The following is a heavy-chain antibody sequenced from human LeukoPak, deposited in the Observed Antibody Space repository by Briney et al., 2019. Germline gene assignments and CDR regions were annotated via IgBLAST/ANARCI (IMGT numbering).Heavy chain of an antibody. CDR1: GYTFTGYY. CDR2: INPNSGGT. J-gene: IGHJ4*02. V-gene: IGHV1-2*02. CDR3: AREGQWELSFFDY. Sequence: ASVKVSCKASGYTFTGYYMHWVRQAPGQRLEWMGWINPNSGGTNYAQKFQCRVTINRDTSISAAYMELSRLRSDDTAVYYCAREGQWELSFFDYWGQGTLVTVSS. D-gene: IGHD1-26*01.